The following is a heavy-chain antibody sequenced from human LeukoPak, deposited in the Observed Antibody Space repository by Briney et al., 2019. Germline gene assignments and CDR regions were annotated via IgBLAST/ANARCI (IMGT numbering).Heavy chain of an antibody. Sequence: SETLSLTCAVYGGSFSGYYWAWIRQPPGKGLEWIGEINHGGSTNYNPSLKSRVTISVDTSKNQFSLKLTSVTAADTAVYYCARHPPYGSRSWGAYYFDYWGQGNLVTFSS. CDR3: ARHPPYGSRSWGAYYFDY. CDR1: GGSFSGYY. CDR2: INHGGST. D-gene: IGHD3-10*01. J-gene: IGHJ4*02. V-gene: IGHV4-34*01.